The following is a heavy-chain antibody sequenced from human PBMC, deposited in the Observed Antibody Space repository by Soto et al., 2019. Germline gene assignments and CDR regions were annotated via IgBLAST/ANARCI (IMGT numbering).Heavy chain of an antibody. CDR3: ARDRPNMIFGVVMSYGLDV. V-gene: IGHV1-69*01. CDR1: GGTLSNYG. CDR2: TIPMSRLP. D-gene: IGHD3-3*01. Sequence: QMQLVQSGPEVKKPGSSVRVSCKASGGTLSNYGIAWVRQAPGQGLEWMGGTIPMSRLPDYADKFQGRVTITADESTSTAYMELRGLRSEDTAVYYCARDRPNMIFGVVMSYGLDVWGQGTTVTVSS. J-gene: IGHJ6*02.